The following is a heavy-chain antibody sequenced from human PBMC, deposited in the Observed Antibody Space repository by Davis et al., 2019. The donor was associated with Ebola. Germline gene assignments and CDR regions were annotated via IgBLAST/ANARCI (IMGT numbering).Heavy chain of an antibody. CDR3: ARDHGGGRMDV. D-gene: IGHD3-16*01. CDR2: IYYTGGT. CDR1: GGSISNYY. Sequence: MPSETLSLTCSISGGSISNYYLTWIRQPPGKGLEWIGNIYYTGGTHSSPSLKSRVTFFIDTSKDESSLKLTSVTAADTAVYYCARDHGGGRMDVWDQGTTVTVSS. J-gene: IGHJ6*02. V-gene: IGHV4-59*01.